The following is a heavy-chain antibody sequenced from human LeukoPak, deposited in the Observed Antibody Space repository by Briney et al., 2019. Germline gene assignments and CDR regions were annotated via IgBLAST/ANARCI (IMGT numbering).Heavy chain of an antibody. CDR2: IYYSGST. D-gene: IGHD1-26*01. CDR1: GGSISSGDYY. J-gene: IGHJ4*02. V-gene: IGHV4-30-4*01. Sequence: SQTLSLTCTVSGGSISSGDYYWSWIRQPPRKGLEWIGYIYYSGSTYYNPSLKSRVTISVDTFKNQFSLKLSSVTAADTAVYYCARVMVGATSYFDYWGQGTLVTVSS. CDR3: ARVMVGATSYFDY.